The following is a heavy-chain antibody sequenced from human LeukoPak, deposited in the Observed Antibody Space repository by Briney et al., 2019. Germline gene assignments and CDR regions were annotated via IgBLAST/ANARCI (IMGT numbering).Heavy chain of an antibody. CDR2: IYYSGST. CDR3: ARVGNRVVRGVIIREGFDY. CDR1: GGSISSGGYY. D-gene: IGHD3-10*01. Sequence: SQTLSLTCTVSGGSISSGGYYWSWIRQHPGKGLEWIGYIYYSGSTYYNPSLKSRVTISVDTSKNQFSLKLSSVTAADTAVYYCARVGNRVVRGVIIREGFDYWGQGTLVTVSS. V-gene: IGHV4-31*03. J-gene: IGHJ4*02.